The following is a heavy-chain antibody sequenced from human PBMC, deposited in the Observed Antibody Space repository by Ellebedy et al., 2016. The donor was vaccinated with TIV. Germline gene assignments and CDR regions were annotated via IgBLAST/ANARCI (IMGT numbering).Heavy chain of an antibody. CDR1: GGSISSNSYY. Sequence: SETLSLXXTVSGGSISSNSYYWGWIRQPPGKGLEWIGNFYYSGSTYNNPSLKSRVTISVDTSKNQFALKLTSVTPADTAVYYCASLKENTIFGVVTARKAFDIWGQGTKVTVSS. CDR2: FYYSGST. J-gene: IGHJ3*02. CDR3: ASLKENTIFGVVTARKAFDI. V-gene: IGHV4-39*01. D-gene: IGHD3-3*01.